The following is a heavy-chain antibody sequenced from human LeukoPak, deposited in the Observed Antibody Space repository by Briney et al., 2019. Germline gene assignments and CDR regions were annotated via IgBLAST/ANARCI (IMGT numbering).Heavy chain of an antibody. CDR3: ARDHRFLEWPRLDY. J-gene: IGHJ4*02. CDR2: IYHSGST. D-gene: IGHD3-3*01. V-gene: IGHV4-30-2*01. Sequence: PSETLSLTCTVSGGSISSGGYYWSWIRQPPGKGLEWIGYIYHSGSTYYNPSLKSRVTISVDRSKNQFSLKLSSVTAADTAVYYCARDHRFLEWPRLDYWGQGTLVTVSS. CDR1: GGSISSGGYY.